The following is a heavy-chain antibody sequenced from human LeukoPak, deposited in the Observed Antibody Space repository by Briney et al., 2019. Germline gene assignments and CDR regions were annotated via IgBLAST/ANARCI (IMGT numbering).Heavy chain of an antibody. J-gene: IGHJ4*02. CDR1: GGPISSYY. CDR2: IYYSGST. D-gene: IGHD1-26*01. V-gene: IGHV4-59*01. Sequence: PSETLTLTCTVSGGPISSYYWSWIRQPPGKGLEWIGYIYYSGSTNDNPSLKSRVTISVDTSKNQFSLKLSSVTAADTAVYYCARWGSGTRGGFDYWGQGTLVTVSS. CDR3: ARWGSGTRGGFDY.